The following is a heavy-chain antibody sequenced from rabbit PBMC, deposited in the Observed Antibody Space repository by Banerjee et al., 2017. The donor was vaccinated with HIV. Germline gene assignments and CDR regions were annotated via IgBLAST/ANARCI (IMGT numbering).Heavy chain of an antibody. CDR2: IDPVFGST. J-gene: IGHJ4*01. Sequence: QLEESGGGLVKPGGTLTLTCKASGFDFSSYYMSWVRQAPGKGLEWIGYIDPVFGSTYYASWVNGRFTISSHNAQNTLYLQLNSLTVADTATYFCARDDLWGPGTLVTVS. CDR3: ARDDL. V-gene: IGHV1S7*01. CDR1: GFDFSSYY.